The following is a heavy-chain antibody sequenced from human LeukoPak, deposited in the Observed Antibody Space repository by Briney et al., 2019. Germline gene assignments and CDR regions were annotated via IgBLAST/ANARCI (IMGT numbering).Heavy chain of an antibody. D-gene: IGHD5-18*01. CDR2: IYSGGST. CDR1: GFTVSSNY. Sequence: PGGSLRLSCAASGFTVSSNYMSWVRQAPGKGLEWVSVIYSGGSTYYADSVKGRFTISRNNSKNTLYLQMNSLRAEDTAVYYCARSGAMVTAGNDYWGQGTLVTVSS. J-gene: IGHJ4*02. CDR3: ARSGAMVTAGNDY. V-gene: IGHV3-66*01.